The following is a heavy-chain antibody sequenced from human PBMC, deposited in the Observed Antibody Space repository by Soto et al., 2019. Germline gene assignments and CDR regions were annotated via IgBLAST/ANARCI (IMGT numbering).Heavy chain of an antibody. V-gene: IGHV3-53*01. Sequence: VRLVESGGGLIQPGGSLRLSCAASGFTVRSNYMSWVRQAPGRGLEWVSLIYSEGTTYYADSVQGRFTISRDNSKNTLYLQMNSLRGDDTAVYFCARLPDYSYYYGMDVWGQGTAVTVSS. CDR3: ARLPDYSYYYGMDV. CDR2: IYSEGTT. J-gene: IGHJ6*02. CDR1: GFTVRSNY.